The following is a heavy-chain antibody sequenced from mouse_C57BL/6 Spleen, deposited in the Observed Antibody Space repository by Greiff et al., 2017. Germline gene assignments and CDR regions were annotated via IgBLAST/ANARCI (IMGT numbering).Heavy chain of an antibody. CDR1: GYTFTSYW. CDR3: ARDDYYGSSYRYFDV. J-gene: IGHJ1*03. CDR2: IDPSDSYT. D-gene: IGHD1-1*01. V-gene: IGHV1-59*01. Sequence: QVQLKQPGAELVRPGTSVKLSCKASGYTFTSYWMHWVKQRPGQGLEWIGVIDPSDSYTNYNQKFKVKATLTVDTSSSTAYMQLSSLTSEDSAVYYCARDDYYGSSYRYFDVWGTGTTVTVSS.